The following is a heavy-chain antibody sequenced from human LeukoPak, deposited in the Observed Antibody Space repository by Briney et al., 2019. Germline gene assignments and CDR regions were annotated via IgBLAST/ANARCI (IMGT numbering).Heavy chain of an antibody. CDR1: GYTFTSYY. V-gene: IGHV1-46*01. CDR2: IDPRGGST. Sequence: ASVKVSCKASGYTFTSYYMHWVRQAPGQGLEWMGIIDPRGGSTSYARKFQGRVTMTSDTSTSTVYMELSRLRSDDTAVYYCARDGKDTGAFDIWGQGTMVTVSS. D-gene: IGHD2-15*01. J-gene: IGHJ3*02. CDR3: ARDGKDTGAFDI.